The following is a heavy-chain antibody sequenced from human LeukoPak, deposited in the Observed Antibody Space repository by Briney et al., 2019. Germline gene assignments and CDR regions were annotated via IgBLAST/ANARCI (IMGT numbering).Heavy chain of an antibody. CDR2: IKPDGNAK. V-gene: IGHV3-7*01. J-gene: IGHJ4*02. CDR3: ARDRAYNTFDY. CDR1: GFTFSSSW. D-gene: IGHD1-14*01. Sequence: GGSLRLSCAASGFTFSSSWMTWVRQAPGKGLEWVANIKPDGNAKNYEDSVKGRFTISRDNAKNSLYLQLNSPRADDTAVYYCARDRAYNTFDYWGQGTLVAVSS.